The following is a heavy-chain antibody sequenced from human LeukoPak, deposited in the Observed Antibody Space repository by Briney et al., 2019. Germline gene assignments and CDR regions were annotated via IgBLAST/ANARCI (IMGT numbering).Heavy chain of an antibody. CDR1: GYTFTSYG. Sequence: ASVKVSCKASGYTFTSYGISWVRQAPGQGLEWMGWINPNSGGTNYAQKFQGRVTMTRDTSISTAYMELSRLRSDDTAVYYCARDMVSGAFDIWGQGTMVTVSS. CDR3: ARDMVSGAFDI. V-gene: IGHV1-2*02. J-gene: IGHJ3*02. D-gene: IGHD3-10*01. CDR2: INPNSGGT.